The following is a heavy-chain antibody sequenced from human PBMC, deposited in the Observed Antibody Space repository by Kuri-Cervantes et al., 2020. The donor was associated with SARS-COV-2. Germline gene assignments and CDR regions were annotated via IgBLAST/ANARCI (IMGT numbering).Heavy chain of an antibody. V-gene: IGHV4-59*01. CDR1: GGSITSSY. CDR3: ARVVDRGNNYIFDWFDP. CDR2: VYYTGST. D-gene: IGHD5-24*01. Sequence: GSLRLSCSVSGGSITSSYWSWLRQPPGKGLEWIGYVYYTGSTNYNPSLKSRVSITIDTSKRQFSLKLTSVTAADTAVYYCARVVDRGNNYIFDWFDPGGQGTLVTVSS. J-gene: IGHJ5*02.